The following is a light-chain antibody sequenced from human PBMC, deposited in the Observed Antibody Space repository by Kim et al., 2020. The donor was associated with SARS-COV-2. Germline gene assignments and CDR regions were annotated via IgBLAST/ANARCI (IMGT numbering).Light chain of an antibody. CDR1: QDINNL. J-gene: IGKJ1*01. Sequence: DIQMTQSPSAMSASVGDRVTITCRASQDINNLLTWFQQKPGKVPERLIYAASTLQSGVPSRFSGSGSGTEFTLTISSLQPEDSATYYCLQHNAYPLSFDQGTKVDIK. CDR3: LQHNAYPLS. V-gene: IGKV1-17*03. CDR2: AAS.